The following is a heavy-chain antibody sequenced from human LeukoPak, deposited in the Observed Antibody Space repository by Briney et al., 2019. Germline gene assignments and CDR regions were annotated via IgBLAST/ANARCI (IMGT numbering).Heavy chain of an antibody. Sequence: GGSLRLSCAASGFIFSSYSLNWVRQAPGKGREGVSYINSDSSTIHYADSVKGRFTISRDNAEKSLYMQMNSLRDEDTAVYYCVRDTSWAFDIWGQGTMVTVSS. V-gene: IGHV3-48*02. CDR1: GFIFSSYS. J-gene: IGHJ3*02. CDR3: VRDTSWAFDI. CDR2: INSDSSTI.